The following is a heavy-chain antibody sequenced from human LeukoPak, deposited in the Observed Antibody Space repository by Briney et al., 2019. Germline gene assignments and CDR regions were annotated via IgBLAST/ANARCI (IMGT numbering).Heavy chain of an antibody. CDR2: INPNSGVT. D-gene: IGHD1-1*01. V-gene: IGHV1-2*02. J-gene: IGHJ4*02. CDR3: ARERSTGFIDY. CDR1: GYTFTDHY. Sequence: ASVKVSCKASGYTFTDHYLHWVRQAPGQGLEWMGWINPNSGVTSYAQKFQGRVSMTRGTSISTVYLEVNWLTSDDTAVYFCARERSTGFIDYWAQGTLVTVSS.